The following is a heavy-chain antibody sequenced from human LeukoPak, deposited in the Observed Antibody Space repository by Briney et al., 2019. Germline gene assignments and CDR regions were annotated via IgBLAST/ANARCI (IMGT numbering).Heavy chain of an antibody. CDR2: INPSGGST. CDR1: GYTFTSYY. D-gene: IGHD5-18*01. CDR3: ARSGSYGYVSDC. V-gene: IGHV1-46*01. J-gene: IGHJ4*02. Sequence: ASVKVSCKASGYTFTSYYMHWVRPAPGQGLEWMGIINPSGGSTNYAQKFQGRVTITDDKSTSTAYMELSSLRAEDTAVYFCARSGSYGYVSDCWGQGTLVSVSS.